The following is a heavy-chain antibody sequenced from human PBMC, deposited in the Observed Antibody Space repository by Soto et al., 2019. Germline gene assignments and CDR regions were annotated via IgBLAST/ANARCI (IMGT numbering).Heavy chain of an antibody. J-gene: IGHJ4*02. CDR2: ISGSGGST. Sequence: EVQLLESGGGLVQPGGSLRLSCAASGFTFSSYAMSWVRQAPGKGLEWVSAISGSGGSTYYADSVKGRFTISRDNSKNTLYLQRNSLRAEDTAVYYCAKPMGSSWLAPVDYWGQGTLVTVSS. D-gene: IGHD6-13*01. V-gene: IGHV3-23*01. CDR1: GFTFSSYA. CDR3: AKPMGSSWLAPVDY.